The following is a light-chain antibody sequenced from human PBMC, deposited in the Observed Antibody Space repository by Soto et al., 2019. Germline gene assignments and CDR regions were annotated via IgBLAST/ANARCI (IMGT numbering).Light chain of an antibody. Sequence: DIVMTQSPLSLPVSPGEPASISCRSSQSLLHRNGYSSLDWYLQKPGQSPRLLIYLASTRASGVPDKFSARGSGTVFTLKISRVEAEEVGIYYCMQALQTPYSFGQGTKLEI. V-gene: IGKV2-28*01. J-gene: IGKJ2*01. CDR3: MQALQTPYS. CDR2: LAS. CDR1: QSLLHRNGYSS.